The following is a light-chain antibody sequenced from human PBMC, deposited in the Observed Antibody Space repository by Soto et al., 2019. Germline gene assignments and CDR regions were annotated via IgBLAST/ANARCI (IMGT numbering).Light chain of an antibody. Sequence: QPVLTQSPSASASLGASVKLTCTLSSGHSSYAIAWHQQQPEKGPRYLMKLNSDGSHSKEDGIPDRFSGSSSGAERYLTISSLQSEDEADYYCQTWGPGIWVFGGGTKVTVL. CDR1: SGHSSYA. CDR2: LNSDGSH. J-gene: IGLJ3*02. CDR3: QTWGPGIWV. V-gene: IGLV4-69*01.